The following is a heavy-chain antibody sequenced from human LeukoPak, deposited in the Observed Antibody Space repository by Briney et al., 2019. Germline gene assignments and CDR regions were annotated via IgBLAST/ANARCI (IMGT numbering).Heavy chain of an antibody. D-gene: IGHD6-6*01. CDR2: IFTSGSA. V-gene: IGHV4-4*07. Sequence: SQTLSLTRTVSGDFISTYYWSWIRQPAGKGLEWIGRIFTSGSANYNPSLKSRVTMSVDTSKNQFSMRLSSLTAADTAVYYCARGSTLSSSSDSHDYWGQGTLVIVSS. CDR3: ARGSTLSSSSDSHDY. CDR1: GDFISTYY. J-gene: IGHJ4*02.